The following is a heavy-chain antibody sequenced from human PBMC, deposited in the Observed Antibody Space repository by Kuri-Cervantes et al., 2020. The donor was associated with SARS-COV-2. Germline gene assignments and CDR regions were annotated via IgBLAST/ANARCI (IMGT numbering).Heavy chain of an antibody. D-gene: IGHD4-11*01. CDR3: ASQGDYSPDVNPAHYAFDI. V-gene: IGHV4-61*09. J-gene: IGHJ3*02. Sequence: SETLSLTCTVSGGSISSGSYYWSWIRQPAGKGLEWIGYIYTSGGTNYNPSLKSRVTISVDTSKNQFSLKLSSVTAADTAVYYCASQGDYSPDVNPAHYAFDIWGQGTMVTVSS. CDR2: IYTSGGT. CDR1: GGSISSGSYY.